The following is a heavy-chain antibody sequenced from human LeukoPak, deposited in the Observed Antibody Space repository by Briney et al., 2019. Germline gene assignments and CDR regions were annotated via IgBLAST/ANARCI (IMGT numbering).Heavy chain of an antibody. D-gene: IGHD6-6*01. CDR2: FDPEDGKT. Sequence: ASVKVSCKVSGYALTELSMHWVRQAPGKGLEWMGGFDPEDGKTIYAQKFQGRVTMTEDTSTDTAYMELSSLRSEDTAVYYCATDGNSARDAFDIWGQGIMVTVSS. CDR1: GYALTELS. V-gene: IGHV1-24*01. J-gene: IGHJ3*02. CDR3: ATDGNSARDAFDI.